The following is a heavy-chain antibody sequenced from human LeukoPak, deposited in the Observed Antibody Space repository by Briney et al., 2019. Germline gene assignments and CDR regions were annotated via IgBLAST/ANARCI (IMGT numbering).Heavy chain of an antibody. CDR2: IRYDGSNK. J-gene: IGHJ4*02. D-gene: IGHD3-3*01. CDR3: AADYDFWSGYFDY. V-gene: IGHV3-30*02. Sequence: GGSLRLSCAASGFTFSSYGMHWVRQAPGKGLEWVAFIRYDGSNKYYADSVKGRFTISRDNAKNSLYLQMNSLRAEDTAVYYCAADYDFWSGYFDYWGQGTLVTVSS. CDR1: GFTFSSYG.